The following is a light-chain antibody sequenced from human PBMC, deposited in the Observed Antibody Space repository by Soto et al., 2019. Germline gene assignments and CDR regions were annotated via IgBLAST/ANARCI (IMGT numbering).Light chain of an antibody. CDR3: QHYKNWPPWT. Sequence: EIVMTQSPATLSVSLGERATLSCRASQSVSSDLAWYQQRPGQVPRLLIYDASTRASGVPARFSGSGSGTEFTLTISSLQSEDFGVYYCQHYKNWPPWTFGQGTKVDIK. CDR1: QSVSSD. CDR2: DAS. J-gene: IGKJ1*01. V-gene: IGKV3-15*01.